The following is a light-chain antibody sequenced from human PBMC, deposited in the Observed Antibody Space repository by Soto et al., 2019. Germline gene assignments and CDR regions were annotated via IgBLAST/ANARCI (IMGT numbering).Light chain of an antibody. CDR3: QQYDTSPRT. CDR2: GAS. Sequence: VLTQSPVALSLSPGERATHSCSASQTLHGRYLAGYQQKPGQAPRLLIYGASTRATGIPDRFSGSGSGTDFTLTISRLEPEDFAVYYCQQYDTSPRTFGQGTKVDIK. V-gene: IGKV3-20*01. CDR1: QTLHGRY. J-gene: IGKJ1*01.